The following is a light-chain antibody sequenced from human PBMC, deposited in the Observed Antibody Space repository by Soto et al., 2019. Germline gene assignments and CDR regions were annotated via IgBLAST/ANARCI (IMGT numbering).Light chain of an antibody. CDR2: DAS. CDR3: QQRSNWPLT. CDR1: QSVSSY. V-gene: IGKV3-11*01. Sequence: EIVLTQSPATLSLSPGESATLSCRASQSVSSYLAWYQQKPGQAPRLLIYDASNRATGIPARFSGSGSGTDCTLTIRRLRPEDFAVYYFQQRSNWPLTFGGGTKVETK. J-gene: IGKJ4*01.